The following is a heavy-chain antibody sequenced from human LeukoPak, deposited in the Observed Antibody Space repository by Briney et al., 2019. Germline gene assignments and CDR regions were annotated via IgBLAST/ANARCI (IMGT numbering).Heavy chain of an antibody. V-gene: IGHV3-74*01. D-gene: IGHD6-6*01. CDR1: GFIFTDYW. Sequence: PGGSLRLSCAASGFIFTDYWMHWVRQGPGKELVWVARISGDGRGTTYADSVKGRFTISRDNAKNSLYLQMNSLRAEDTAVYYCARATARPVYWGQGTLVTVSS. J-gene: IGHJ4*02. CDR2: ISGDGRGT. CDR3: ARATARPVY.